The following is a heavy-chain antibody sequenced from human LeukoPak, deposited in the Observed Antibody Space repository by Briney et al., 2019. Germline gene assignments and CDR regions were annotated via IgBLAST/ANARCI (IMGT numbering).Heavy chain of an antibody. CDR2: ISGSGGST. CDR3: AKGDSGSYSRDAFDI. J-gene: IGHJ3*02. Sequence: GGSLRLSCAASGFTFSSYGMSWVRQAPGKGLEWVSAISGSGGSTYYADSVKGRFTISRDNSKNTLYLQMNSLRAEDTALYYCAKGDSGSYSRDAFDIWGQGTMVTVSS. CDR1: GFTFSSYG. D-gene: IGHD3-10*01. V-gene: IGHV3-23*01.